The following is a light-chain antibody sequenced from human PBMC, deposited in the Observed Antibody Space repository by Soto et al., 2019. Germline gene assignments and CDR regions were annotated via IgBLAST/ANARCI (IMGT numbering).Light chain of an antibody. J-gene: IGKJ5*01. Sequence: EIVLTQSPATLSLSPGERATLSCRASQSVTSLAWYQQKPGQAPRLPIYDASTWATGVPARFSGSGSGTDFTLTISSLESDDFAVYYCQQRSKWPLTFGQGTRVEIK. V-gene: IGKV3-11*01. CDR1: QSVTS. CDR2: DAS. CDR3: QQRSKWPLT.